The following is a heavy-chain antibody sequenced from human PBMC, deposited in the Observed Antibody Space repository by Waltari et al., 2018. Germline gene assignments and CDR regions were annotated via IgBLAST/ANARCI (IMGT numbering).Heavy chain of an antibody. CDR2: IIPIFGKA. CDR3: ARTGYSSSWYQNWFDP. J-gene: IGHJ5*02. D-gene: IGHD6-13*01. CDR1: GGTFSSYA. V-gene: IGHV1-69*05. Sequence: QVQLVQSGAEVKKPGSSVKVSCKASGGTFSSYAISWVRQAPGQGVEWMGGIIPIFGKANYAQKCQGRVTMTTDESTSTAYMELSSLRSEDTAVYYCARTGYSSSWYQNWFDPWGQGTLVTVSS.